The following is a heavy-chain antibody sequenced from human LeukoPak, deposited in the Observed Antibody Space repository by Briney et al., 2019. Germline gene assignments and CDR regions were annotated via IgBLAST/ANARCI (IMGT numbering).Heavy chain of an antibody. CDR1: GFTFSSYS. V-gene: IGHV3-21*04. D-gene: IGHD3-10*01. Sequence: GGSPRLSCAASGFTFSSYSMNWVRQAPGKGLEWVSSISSSSSYIYYADSVKGRFTISRDNSKNTLYLQMNSLRAEDTAVYYCARGSPTMVNAFDIWGQGTIVSVSS. J-gene: IGHJ3*02. CDR3: ARGSPTMVNAFDI. CDR2: ISSSSSYI.